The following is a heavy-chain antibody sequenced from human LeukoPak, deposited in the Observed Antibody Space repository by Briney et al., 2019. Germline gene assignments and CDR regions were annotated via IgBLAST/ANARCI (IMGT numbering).Heavy chain of an antibody. CDR3: ARASYYGSGFYYFDY. D-gene: IGHD3-10*01. V-gene: IGHV1-3*02. Sequence: GASVKVSCKASGYTFTSYAMHWVRQAPGQRLEWMGWTNAGNGNTKYSQEFQGRVTITRDTSASTAYMELSSLRSEDMAVYYCARASYYGSGFYYFDYWGQGTLVTVSS. CDR2: TNAGNGNT. J-gene: IGHJ4*02. CDR1: GYTFTSYA.